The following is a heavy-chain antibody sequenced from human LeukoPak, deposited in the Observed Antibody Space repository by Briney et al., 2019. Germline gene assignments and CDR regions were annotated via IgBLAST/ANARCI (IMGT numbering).Heavy chain of an antibody. V-gene: IGHV5-10-1*01. CDR1: GYSFTSYW. J-gene: IGHJ5*02. CDR3: ARHSGYCSGGSCYSDINWFDP. D-gene: IGHD2-15*01. CDR2: IDPSDSYT. Sequence: GESLKISCKGSGYSFTSYWISWVRQMPGKGLEWMGRIDPSDSYTNYSPSFQGHVTISADKSISTAYLQWSSLEASDTAMYYCARHSGYCSGGSCYSDINWFDPWGQGTLVTVSS.